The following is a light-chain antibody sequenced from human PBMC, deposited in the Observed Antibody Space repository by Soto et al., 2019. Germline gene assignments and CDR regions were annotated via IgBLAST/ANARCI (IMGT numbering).Light chain of an antibody. CDR2: KAS. CDR3: QQYNSYRA. V-gene: IGKV1-5*03. CDR1: QSIDSW. J-gene: IGKJ1*01. Sequence: DIQMTQSPSTLSASVGDRVTITCRASQSIDSWLAWHQQKPGKAPKLLISKASSLESGVPSRFSGSGSGTEFTLNISSLQPDDFATYDCQQYNSYRAFGKGTKVEI.